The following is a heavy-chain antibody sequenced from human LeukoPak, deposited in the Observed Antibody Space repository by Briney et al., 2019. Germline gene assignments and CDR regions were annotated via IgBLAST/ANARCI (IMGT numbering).Heavy chain of an antibody. CDR1: GFTFSSYS. CDR2: ISSSSSTI. D-gene: IGHD3-3*01. CDR3: AREPLRWLQPQGYYFDY. Sequence: GGSLRLSCAAPGFTFSSYSMNWVRQAPGKGLEWVSYISSSSSTIYYAGSVKGRFTISRDNAKNSLYLQMNSLRAEDTAVYYCAREPLRWLQPQGYYFDYWGQGTLVTVSS. V-gene: IGHV3-48*01. J-gene: IGHJ4*02.